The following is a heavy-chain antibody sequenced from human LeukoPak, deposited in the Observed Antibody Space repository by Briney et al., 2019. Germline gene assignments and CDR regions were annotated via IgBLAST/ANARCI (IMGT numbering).Heavy chain of an antibody. CDR3: ATDHYDFWSGSPSNPVDY. CDR1: GFTFDDYT. Sequence: PGGSLRLSCAASGFTFDDYTMHWVRQAPGKGLEWVSLISWDGGSTYYADSVKGRFTISRDNSKNSLYLQMNSLRTEDTALYYCATDHYDFWSGSPSNPVDYWGQGTLVTASS. CDR2: ISWDGGST. V-gene: IGHV3-43*01. J-gene: IGHJ4*02. D-gene: IGHD3-3*01.